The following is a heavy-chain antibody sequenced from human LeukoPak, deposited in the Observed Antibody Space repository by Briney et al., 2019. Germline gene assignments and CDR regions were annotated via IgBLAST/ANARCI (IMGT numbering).Heavy chain of an antibody. CDR3: ARAAYSGSYHSDY. CDR2: IYYSGST. V-gene: IGHV4-59*01. CDR1: GGSISSYY. Sequence: SETLSLTCTVSGGSISSYYWNWIRQPPGKGLEWLGYIYYSGSTNYNPSLKSRVTISVDTSKNQFSLKLSSVTAADTAVYYCARAAYSGSYHSDYWGQGTLVTVSS. D-gene: IGHD1-26*01. J-gene: IGHJ4*02.